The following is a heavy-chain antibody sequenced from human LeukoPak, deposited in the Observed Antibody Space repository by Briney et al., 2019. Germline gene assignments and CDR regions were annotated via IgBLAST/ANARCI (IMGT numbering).Heavy chain of an antibody. D-gene: IGHD3-10*01. V-gene: IGHV4-59*01. CDR1: Y. Sequence: YWSWIRQSAGKGLEWTGNVYYSGSTTYNPSLKNRVTISVDTSKNQFSLELTSVTAADTAMYYCATDRQEGGSGSYWFDPWGPGTLVTVSS. CDR3: ATDRQEGGSGSYWFDP. J-gene: IGHJ5*02. CDR2: VYYSGST.